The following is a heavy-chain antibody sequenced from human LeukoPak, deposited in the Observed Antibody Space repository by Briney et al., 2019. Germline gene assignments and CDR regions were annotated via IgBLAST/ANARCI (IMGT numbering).Heavy chain of an antibody. J-gene: IGHJ4*02. D-gene: IGHD6-13*01. V-gene: IGHV4-59*04. CDR2: INNSGST. CDR1: GGSISNYY. CDR3: ARPRYSSSWYFDS. Sequence: SETLSLTCTVSGGSISNYYWSWIRQPPGKGLEWIGEINNSGSTNYNPSLKSRVTMLVDTSKNQFSLKLNSVSAADTAVYYCARPRYSSSWYFDSWGQGTLVTVSS.